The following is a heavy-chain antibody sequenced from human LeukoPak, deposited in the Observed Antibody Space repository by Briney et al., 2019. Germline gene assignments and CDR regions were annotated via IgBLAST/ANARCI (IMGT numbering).Heavy chain of an antibody. Sequence: GGSLRLSCAASGFTFSDHAMNWVRQAPGKGLECVSSISDRSSYIYSVDSVKGRLTISRNNAKNSLDLQINSLRVDDTAVYYCARAKSSGIYVIDFWGQGTRVTVSP. CDR2: ISDRSSYI. V-gene: IGHV3-21*01. CDR1: GFTFSDHA. J-gene: IGHJ4*02. CDR3: ARAKSSGIYVIDF. D-gene: IGHD1-26*01.